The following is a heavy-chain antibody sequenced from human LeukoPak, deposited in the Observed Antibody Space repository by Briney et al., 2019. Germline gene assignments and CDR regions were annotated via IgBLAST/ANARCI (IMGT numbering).Heavy chain of an antibody. CDR3: ARLPSSSEGYYYYYYMDV. CDR2: IYTSGST. CDR1: GGSISSYY. Sequence: SETLSLTCTVSGGSISSYYWSWIRQPPGKGLEWIGYIYTSGSTNCNPSLKSRVTISVDTSKNQFSLKLSSVTAADTAVYYCARLPSSSEGYYYYYYMDVWGKGTTVTVSS. V-gene: IGHV4-4*09. D-gene: IGHD6-13*01. J-gene: IGHJ6*03.